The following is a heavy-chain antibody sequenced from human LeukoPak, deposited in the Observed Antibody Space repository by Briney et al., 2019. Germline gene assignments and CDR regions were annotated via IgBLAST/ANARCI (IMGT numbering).Heavy chain of an antibody. J-gene: IGHJ4*02. CDR2: ISYSGST. D-gene: IGHD3-10*01. CDR3: ARHPELYFFDY. Sequence: PSETLSLTCTVSGASISSYYWSWIRQPPGKGLEWIGYISYSGSTNYNPSLKSRVTISADTSKNQVSLTLSSVTAADTAVCYCARHPELYFFDYWGQGTLLTVSS. CDR1: GASISSYY. V-gene: IGHV4-59*08.